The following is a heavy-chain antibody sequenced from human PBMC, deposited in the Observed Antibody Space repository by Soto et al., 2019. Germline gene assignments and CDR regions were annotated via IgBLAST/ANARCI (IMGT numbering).Heavy chain of an antibody. CDR1: GGTFSSYA. J-gene: IGHJ5*02. CDR2: IIPIFGTA. CDR3: ARESTGYCSSTSCYTVWFDP. Sequence: QVQLVQSGAEVKKPGSSVKVSCKASGGTFSSYAISWVRQAPGQGLEWMGGIIPIFGTANYAQKFQGRVTIPADKTTSTAYMELSSLRSEDTAVYYCARESTGYCSSTSCYTVWFDPWGQGTLVTVSS. D-gene: IGHD2-2*02. V-gene: IGHV1-69*06.